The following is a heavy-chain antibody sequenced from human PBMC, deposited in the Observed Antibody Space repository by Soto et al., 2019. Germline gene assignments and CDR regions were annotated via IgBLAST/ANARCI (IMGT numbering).Heavy chain of an antibody. V-gene: IGHV3-23*01. J-gene: IGHJ4*03. D-gene: IGHD3-10*01. Sequence: EVRLLESGGGLVQPGGSLRLSCAGSGFTFSSYAMSWVRQAPGKGLEWVSSVSGDGYASDYADSVKGRFTVSRHNSKNTLYLQLISLRAEDTAVYYCAKRHYYGSGSFAFATWGQGTLVTVSS. CDR3: AKRHYYGSGSFAFAT. CDR2: VSGDGYAS. CDR1: GFTFSSYA.